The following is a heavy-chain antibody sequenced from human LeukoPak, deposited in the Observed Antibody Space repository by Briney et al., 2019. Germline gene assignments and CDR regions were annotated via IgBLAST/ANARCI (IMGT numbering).Heavy chain of an antibody. CDR1: GFTFSSYS. CDR3: ARDLSWFGDFNWFDP. J-gene: IGHJ5*02. CDR2: ISSSSSYI. V-gene: IGHV3-21*01. D-gene: IGHD3-10*01. Sequence: PGGSLRLSCAASGFTFSSYSMNWVRQAPVKGLEWVSSISSSSSYIYYADSVKGRFTISRDNAKNSLYLQMNSLRADDTAVYYCARDLSWFGDFNWFDPWGQGTLVTVSS.